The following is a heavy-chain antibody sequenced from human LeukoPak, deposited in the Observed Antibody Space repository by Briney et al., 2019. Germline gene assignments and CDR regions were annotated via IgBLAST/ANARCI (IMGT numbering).Heavy chain of an antibody. D-gene: IGHD2-2*01. V-gene: IGHV1-2*02. CDR2: IKPNSGGT. Sequence: ASVKVSCKASGYTFTGYYIHWVRQAPGQGLEWMGWIKPNSGGTNYAQKLQGRVTMTTDTSTSTAYMELRSLRSDDTAVYYCARRAQDIVVVPAYYFDYWGQGTLVTVSS. J-gene: IGHJ4*02. CDR1: GYTFTGYY. CDR3: ARRAQDIVVVPAYYFDY.